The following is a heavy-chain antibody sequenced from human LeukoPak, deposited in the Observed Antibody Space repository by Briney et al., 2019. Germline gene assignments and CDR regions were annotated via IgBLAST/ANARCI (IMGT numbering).Heavy chain of an antibody. CDR2: ISYDGSNK. Sequence: GGSRRLSGAASGFTFSSYGMHWVRQAPGKGLEWVAVISYDGSNKYYADSVKGRFTISRDNSKNTLFLQMNSLRAEDTAVYYCAKGSMRGVINAYLDNWGQGTLVTVSS. CDR1: GFTFSSYG. V-gene: IGHV3-30*18. J-gene: IGHJ4*02. D-gene: IGHD3-10*01. CDR3: AKGSMRGVINAYLDN.